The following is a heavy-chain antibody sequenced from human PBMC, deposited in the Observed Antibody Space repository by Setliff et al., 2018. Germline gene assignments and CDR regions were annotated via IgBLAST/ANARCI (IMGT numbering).Heavy chain of an antibody. CDR3: ARAGAIQGGFDI. V-gene: IGHV4-4*07. J-gene: IGHJ3*02. CDR1: GGSISTYY. CDR2: IHSSGNT. D-gene: IGHD7-27*01. Sequence: SETLSLTCNVSGGSISTYYWSWIRQPAGKGLEWIGRIHSSGNTNYKPSLKSRVTMSVDTTKNQSSLKLSSVTAADTAVYYCARAGAIQGGFDIWGQGTVVTVSS.